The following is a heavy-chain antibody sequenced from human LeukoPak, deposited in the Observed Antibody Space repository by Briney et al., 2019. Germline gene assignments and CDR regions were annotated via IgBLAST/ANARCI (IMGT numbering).Heavy chain of an antibody. CDR3: ARLVGTYFDY. Sequence: SGTLSLTCAVSGGSISSSNWWGWVRQPPGKGLEWIGEIYHSGSTNYNPSLKSRVTISVDTSKNQFSLKLSSVTAADTAVYYCARLVGTYFDYWGQGTLVTVSS. CDR1: GGSISSSNW. J-gene: IGHJ4*02. CDR2: IYHSGST. D-gene: IGHD2-2*01. V-gene: IGHV4-4*02.